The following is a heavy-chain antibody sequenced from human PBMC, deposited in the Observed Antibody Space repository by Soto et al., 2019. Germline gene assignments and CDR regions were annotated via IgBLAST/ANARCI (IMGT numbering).Heavy chain of an antibody. CDR2: IGRSGETT. J-gene: IGHJ4*02. D-gene: IGHD6-6*01. V-gene: IGHV3-48*03. CDR1: GFIVSWFA. CDR3: ARDSRGGAARRPTFYY. Sequence: GYLTLYRVGSGFIVSWFAMEWVRQTPGKGLEWLSYIGRSGETTYYADSVKGRFTISRDNAKSSLFLQMNGLRDEDTGIYYCARDSRGGAARRPTFYYWGRGTLVTVSS.